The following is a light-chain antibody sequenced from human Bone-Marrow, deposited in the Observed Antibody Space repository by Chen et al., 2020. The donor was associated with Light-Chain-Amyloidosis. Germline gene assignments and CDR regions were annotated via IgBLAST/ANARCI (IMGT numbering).Light chain of an antibody. V-gene: IGLV6-57*01. Sequence: NFMLTQPHSVSESPGKTVIISCTRSSGRIATNYVQWYQQRPGSSPTTVIYEDDQRPSAGPDRFSCSIDRASNSASLTISGLKAEDEADYYCQSYQGSSQGVFGGGTKLTVL. J-gene: IGLJ3*02. CDR1: SGRIATNY. CDR2: EDD. CDR3: QSYQGSSQGV.